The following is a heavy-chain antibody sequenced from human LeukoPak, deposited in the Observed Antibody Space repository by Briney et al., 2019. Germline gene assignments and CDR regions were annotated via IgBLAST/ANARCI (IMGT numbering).Heavy chain of an antibody. CDR1: GFTFNTYT. J-gene: IGHJ6*02. V-gene: IGHV3-48*01. Sequence: GGSLRLSCAASGFTFNTYTMNWVRQAPGKGLEWVSYISGSSGIIDYADSVRGRFTISRDNAKNSLYLQMNSLRAEDTAVYYCASNFHRKYCGGDCYYYYGMDVWGQGTTVTVSS. CDR3: ASNFHRKYCGGDCYYYYGMDV. D-gene: IGHD2-21*02. CDR2: ISGSSGII.